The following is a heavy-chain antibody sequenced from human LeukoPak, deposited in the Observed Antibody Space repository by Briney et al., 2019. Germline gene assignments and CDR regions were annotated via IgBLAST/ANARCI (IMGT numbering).Heavy chain of an antibody. D-gene: IGHD3-9*01. J-gene: IGHJ4*02. CDR1: GYTFTSYG. CDR3: ARDRGYYDILTGYYGFDY. CDR2: ISAYNGNT. Sequence: GASVTVSCKASGYTFTSYGISWVRQAPGQGLEWMGWISAYNGNTNYAQKLQGRVTMTTDTSTSTAYMELRSLRSDDTAVYYCARDRGYYDILTGYYGFDYWGQGTLVTVSS. V-gene: IGHV1-18*01.